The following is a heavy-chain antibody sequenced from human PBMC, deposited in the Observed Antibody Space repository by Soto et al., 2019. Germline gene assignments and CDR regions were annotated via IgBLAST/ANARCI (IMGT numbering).Heavy chain of an antibody. J-gene: IGHJ4*02. CDR1: GFTFSSYA. V-gene: IGHV3-23*01. D-gene: IGHD2-15*01. Sequence: GGSLRLSCAASGFTFSSYAMSWVRQAPGKGLEWVSAISGSGGSTYYADSVKGRFTISRDNSKNTLYLQMNSLRAEDTAVYYCAKDRRRVCSGGSCFPGYWGQGTLVTVSS. CDR3: AKDRRRVCSGGSCFPGY. CDR2: ISGSGGST.